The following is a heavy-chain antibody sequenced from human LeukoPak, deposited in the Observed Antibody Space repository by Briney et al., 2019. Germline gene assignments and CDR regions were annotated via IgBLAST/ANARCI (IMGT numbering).Heavy chain of an antibody. CDR3: AREDNGGNSGVIDY. J-gene: IGHJ4*02. CDR2: INPSGGST. CDR1: GGTFSSYA. V-gene: IGHV1-46*01. D-gene: IGHD4-23*01. Sequence: ASVKVSCKASGGTFSSYAISWVRQAPGQGLEWMGIINPSGGSTSYAQKFQGRVTMTRDTSTSTVYMELSSLRSEDTAVYYCAREDNGGNSGVIDYWGQGTLVTVSS.